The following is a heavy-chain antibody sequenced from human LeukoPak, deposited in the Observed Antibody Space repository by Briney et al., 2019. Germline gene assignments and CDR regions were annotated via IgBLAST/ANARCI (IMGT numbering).Heavy chain of an antibody. D-gene: IGHD3-10*01. Sequence: ASVKVSCKASGGTFSSYAISWVRQAPGQGLEWMGGIIPIFGTANYAQKFQGRVTITADESTSTAYMELSSLRSEDTAIYYCARWLSYGSWYFDLWGRGTLVTVSS. J-gene: IGHJ2*01. CDR1: GGTFSSYA. CDR3: ARWLSYGSWYFDL. CDR2: IIPIFGTA. V-gene: IGHV1-69*13.